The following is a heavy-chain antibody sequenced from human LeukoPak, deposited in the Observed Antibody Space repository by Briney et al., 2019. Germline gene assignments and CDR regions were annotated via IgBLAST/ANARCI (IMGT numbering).Heavy chain of an antibody. D-gene: IGHD3-10*01. CDR1: GYTFTGYY. V-gene: IGHV1-2*02. J-gene: IGHJ3*02. CDR2: INPNSGGT. Sequence: ASVKVSCKASGYTFTGYYMNWVRQAPGQGLEWMGWINPNSGGTNNVQRFQGRVTMTRDTSINTAYMELSRLRSDDTAVYYCARSYGSGRRDAFDIWGQGTMVTASS. CDR3: ARSYGSGRRDAFDI.